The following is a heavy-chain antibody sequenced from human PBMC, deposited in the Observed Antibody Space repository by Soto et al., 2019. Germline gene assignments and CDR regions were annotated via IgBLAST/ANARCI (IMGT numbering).Heavy chain of an antibody. Sequence: GASVKVSCKASGYTFTSYAMHWVRQAPGQRLEWMGWINAGNGNTKYSQKFQGRVTITRDTSASTAYMELSSLRSEDTAVYYCARDSAYSSSTYYYYGMDVWGQGTTVTVSS. V-gene: IGHV1-3*01. CDR2: INAGNGNT. CDR1: GYTFTSYA. J-gene: IGHJ6*02. CDR3: ARDSAYSSSTYYYYGMDV. D-gene: IGHD6-6*01.